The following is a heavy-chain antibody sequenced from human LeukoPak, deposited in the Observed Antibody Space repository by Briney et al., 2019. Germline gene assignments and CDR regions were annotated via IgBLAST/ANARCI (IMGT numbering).Heavy chain of an antibody. Sequence: GGSLRLSCAASGLTFSSHAMHWVRQAPGKGLEWVAVISQDGSDRHYTDSVKGRFTISRDNSRNTLYLEMNSLRVGDTAVYYCVREPGPGYFDYWGRGTLVTVSS. D-gene: IGHD6-13*01. CDR2: ISQDGSDR. J-gene: IGHJ4*02. CDR1: GLTFSSHA. CDR3: VREPGPGYFDY. V-gene: IGHV3-30-3*01.